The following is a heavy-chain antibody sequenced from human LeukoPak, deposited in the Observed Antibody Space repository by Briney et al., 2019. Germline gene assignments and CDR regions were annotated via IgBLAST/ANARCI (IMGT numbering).Heavy chain of an antibody. D-gene: IGHD3-10*01. J-gene: IGHJ4*02. CDR1: GFTFSSYG. CDR2: IRRDGSNE. Sequence: PGGSLRLSCVGSGFTFSSYGMHWVRQAAGKGLEWVAFIRRDGSNEYYADSVKGRFTVSRDNSKNTLFLQMNSLRVEEMAVYYCAKEVHPYDSGTYYFDYWGRGTLVTVSS. CDR3: AKEVHPYDSGTYYFDY. V-gene: IGHV3-30*02.